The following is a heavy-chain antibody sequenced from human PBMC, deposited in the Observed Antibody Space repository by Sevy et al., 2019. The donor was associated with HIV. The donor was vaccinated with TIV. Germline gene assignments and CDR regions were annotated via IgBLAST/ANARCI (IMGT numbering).Heavy chain of an antibody. CDR3: VSLFLSYRSGWSYFDY. V-gene: IGHV3-66*02. D-gene: IGHD6-19*01. CDR1: GFTVNDKY. CDR2: IFSSGST. Sequence: GVSLRLSCAISGFTVNDKYIIWVRQAPGKGLEWVSVIFSSGSTYYADSAKGRFTISRDNSKNTVDLQMNSVRVEDTAVYYCVSLFLSYRSGWSYFDYWGQGTLVTVSS. J-gene: IGHJ4*02.